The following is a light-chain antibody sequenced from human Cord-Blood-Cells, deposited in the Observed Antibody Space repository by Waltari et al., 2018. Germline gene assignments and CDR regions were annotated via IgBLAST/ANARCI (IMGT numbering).Light chain of an antibody. Sequence: EIVLTQSPATLSLSPGERATLSCRASQSVSSYVAWYQQKPGQAPRLLIYDASNGATGIPARFSGRGSGTDFTRTISSLEPEDFAVYYCQQRSNWPITFGQGTRLEIK. V-gene: IGKV3-11*01. CDR2: DAS. CDR3: QQRSNWPIT. CDR1: QSVSSY. J-gene: IGKJ5*01.